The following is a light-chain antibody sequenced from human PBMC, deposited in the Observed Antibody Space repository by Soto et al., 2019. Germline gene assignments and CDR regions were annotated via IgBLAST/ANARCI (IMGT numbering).Light chain of an antibody. CDR1: QSVSSN. Sequence: EIVMTQSPATLSVSPGERATLSCRASQSVSSNLAWYQQKPGQTPKLLIYVASTRATGIPARFSGSVSGTEFTLTISSLQSEEFAVYYCQQYNVWPLTFGGGTKVEFK. V-gene: IGKV3-15*01. J-gene: IGKJ4*01. CDR2: VAS. CDR3: QQYNVWPLT.